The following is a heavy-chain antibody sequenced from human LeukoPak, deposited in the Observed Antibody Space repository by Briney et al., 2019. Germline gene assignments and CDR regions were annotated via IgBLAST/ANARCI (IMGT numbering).Heavy chain of an antibody. Sequence: GESLKISCKGSGYSFTNYWIGWVRQMPGKGLEWMVIIYPGDSDTRYIPSFQGRVTISADKSISTAYLQWSSLKASDTAVYYCARRVDSYWFFDYWGQGTLVTVSS. V-gene: IGHV5-51*01. J-gene: IGHJ4*02. CDR3: ARRVDSYWFFDY. CDR1: GYSFTNYW. D-gene: IGHD2-8*02. CDR2: IYPGDSDT.